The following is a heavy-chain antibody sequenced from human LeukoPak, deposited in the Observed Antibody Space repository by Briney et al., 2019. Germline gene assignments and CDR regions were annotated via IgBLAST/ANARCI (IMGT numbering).Heavy chain of an antibody. J-gene: IGHJ4*02. CDR3: ARAYGDYFDY. CDR2: INHSGST. CDR1: GGSFSGYY. D-gene: IGHD4-17*01. V-gene: IGHV4-34*01. Sequence: SETLSLTCAVYGGSFSGYYWSWIRQPPGKGLEWIGEINHSGSTNYNPSLKSRVTISVDTSKNQFSLKLSSVTAADTAVYYCARAYGDYFDYWGQGTLVIVSS.